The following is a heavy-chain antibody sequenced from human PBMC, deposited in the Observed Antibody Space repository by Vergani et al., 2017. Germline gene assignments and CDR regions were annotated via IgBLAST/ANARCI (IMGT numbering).Heavy chain of an antibody. D-gene: IGHD5-12*01. J-gene: IGHJ4*02. Sequence: QVQLQQWGAGLLKPSETLSLTCAVYGGSFSGYYWSWIRQPPGKGLEWIGEINHSGSTNYNPSLKSRVTISVDTSKNQFSLKLSSVTAADTAVYYCARGGYSGYGRTRFDYWGQGTLVTVSS. CDR2: INHSGST. CDR3: ARGGYSGYGRTRFDY. CDR1: GGSFSGYY. V-gene: IGHV4-34*01.